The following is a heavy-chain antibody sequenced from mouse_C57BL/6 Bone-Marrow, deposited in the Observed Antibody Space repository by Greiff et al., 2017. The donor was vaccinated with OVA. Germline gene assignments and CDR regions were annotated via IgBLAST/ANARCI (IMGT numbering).Heavy chain of an antibody. V-gene: IGHV1-22*01. Sequence: EVQRVESGPELVQPGASVKMSCKASGYTFTDYNMHWVKQSHGKSLEWIGYINPNNGGTSYNQKFKGKATLTVNKSSSTAYMELRSLTSEDSAVYYCARSLLRYPWYFDVWGTGTTVTVSS. J-gene: IGHJ1*03. CDR3: ARSLLRYPWYFDV. CDR1: GYTFTDYN. D-gene: IGHD1-1*01. CDR2: INPNNGGT.